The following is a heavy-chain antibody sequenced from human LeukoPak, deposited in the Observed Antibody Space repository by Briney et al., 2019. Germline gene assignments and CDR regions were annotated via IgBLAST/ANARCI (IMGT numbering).Heavy chain of an antibody. CDR2: IAPSVDTT. CDR3: VREESGGYFDY. Sequence: ASVKVSCKSSGFLFTNYLLHWVRQAPGQGLEWVGRIAPSVDTTNYAQEFRDRVTMTRDTSTSTVYMELRSLRSEDTALYYCVREESGGYFDYWGQGTLVSVSS. J-gene: IGHJ4*02. CDR1: GFLFTNYL. D-gene: IGHD4-23*01. V-gene: IGHV1-46*01.